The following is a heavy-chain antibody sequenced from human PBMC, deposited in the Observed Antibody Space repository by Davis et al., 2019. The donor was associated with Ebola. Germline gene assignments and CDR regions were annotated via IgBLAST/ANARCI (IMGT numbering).Heavy chain of an antibody. CDR2: IPYDGSNK. CDR3: AKLLMGQLSHFDY. J-gene: IGHJ4*02. CDR1: GFTFSSYA. D-gene: IGHD6-6*01. Sequence: GESLKISCAASGFTFSSYAMHWVRQAPGKGLEWVAVIPYDGSNKYYADSVKARFTISRDNSKNTLYLQMNSLRAEDTAMYYCAKLLMGQLSHFDYWGQGTLVTVSS. V-gene: IGHV3-30*18.